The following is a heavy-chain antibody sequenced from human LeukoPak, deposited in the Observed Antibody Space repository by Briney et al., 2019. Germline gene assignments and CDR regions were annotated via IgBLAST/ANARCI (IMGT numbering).Heavy chain of an antibody. Sequence: SETLSLTCTVSGGSIGSNTYYWSWIRQPPGKGLEWIGSIRYSGRTYYKPSLKSRVTLSVDTSKNQLLLNLRSVTAADTAMYYCAREFNGSPDYLGQGTLVTVSS. D-gene: IGHD6-25*01. CDR1: GGSIGSNTYY. CDR2: IRYSGRT. V-gene: IGHV4-39*02. J-gene: IGHJ4*02. CDR3: AREFNGSPDY.